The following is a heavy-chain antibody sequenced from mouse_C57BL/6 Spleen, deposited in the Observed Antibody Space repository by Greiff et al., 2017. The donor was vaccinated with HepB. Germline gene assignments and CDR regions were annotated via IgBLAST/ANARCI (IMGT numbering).Heavy chain of an antibody. Sequence: VQGVESGPELVKPGASVKISCKASGYAFSSSWMNWVKQRPGKGLEWIGRIYPGDGDTNYNGKFKGKATLTADKSSSTAYMQLSSLTSEDSAVYFCARFGDYDEGFDYWGQGTTLTVSS. V-gene: IGHV1-82*01. CDR2: IYPGDGDT. D-gene: IGHD2-4*01. CDR1: GYAFSSSW. J-gene: IGHJ2*01. CDR3: ARFGDYDEGFDY.